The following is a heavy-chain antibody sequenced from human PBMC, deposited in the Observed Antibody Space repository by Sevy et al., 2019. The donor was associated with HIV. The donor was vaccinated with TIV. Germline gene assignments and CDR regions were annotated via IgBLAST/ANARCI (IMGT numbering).Heavy chain of an antibody. V-gene: IGHV4-39*02. CDR2: IYYSGST. D-gene: IGHD5-18*01. J-gene: IGHJ5*02. Sequence: SETLSLTCTVSGGSISSSSYYWGWIRQPPGKGLEWIGSIYYSGSTYYNPSLKSRVTISVDTSKNQFSLKLSSVTAADTAVYYWAREWIQLSPKSKQNWFDPWGQGTLVTVSS. CDR3: AREWIQLSPKSKQNWFDP. CDR1: GGSISSSSYY.